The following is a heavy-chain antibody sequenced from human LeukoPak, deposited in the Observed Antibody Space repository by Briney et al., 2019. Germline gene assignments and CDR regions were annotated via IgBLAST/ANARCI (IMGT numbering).Heavy chain of an antibody. D-gene: IGHD2-2*01. CDR1: GYTFTCYY. Sequence: ASVKVSCKASGYTFTCYYMHWVRQAPGQGLERMGWINPNSGGTNYAQKFQGRVTMTRDTSISTAYMELSRLRSDDTAVYYCARDLSIVVPDHYYYYYMDVWGKGTTVTVSS. V-gene: IGHV1-2*02. CDR3: ARDLSIVVPDHYYYYYMDV. J-gene: IGHJ6*03. CDR2: INPNSGGT.